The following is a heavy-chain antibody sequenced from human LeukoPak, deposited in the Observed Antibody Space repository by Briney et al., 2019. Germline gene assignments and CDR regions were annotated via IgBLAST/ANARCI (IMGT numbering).Heavy chain of an antibody. CDR2: ISAYNGNT. V-gene: IGHV1-18*04. D-gene: IGHD3-10*01. Sequence: ASVKVSCKASGYTFNTYGISWVRQAPGQGLEGMGWISAYNGNTNYAQNLQGRVTMTADTSTSTAYMELRSLRFDDTAVYYCARDPHYYGSGNYYQFDYWGQGTLVTVSS. J-gene: IGHJ4*02. CDR1: GYTFNTYG. CDR3: ARDPHYYGSGNYYQFDY.